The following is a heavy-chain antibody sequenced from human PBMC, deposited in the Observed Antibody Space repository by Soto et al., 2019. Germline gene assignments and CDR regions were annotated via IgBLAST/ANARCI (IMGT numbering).Heavy chain of an antibody. D-gene: IGHD3-16*01. CDR1: GGSINDYY. J-gene: IGHJ5*02. Sequence: QVQLQESGPGLVKPSETLSPTCTVSGGSINDYYWSWIRQFPGKGLEWIGYIYYSGSTNYNPSLRRRVNISVYTSKSQFSLKLGSVTAAATAVYYCARDRNDYVWGTWGQGTLVTVSS. V-gene: IGHV4-59*01. CDR2: IYYSGST. CDR3: ARDRNDYVWGT.